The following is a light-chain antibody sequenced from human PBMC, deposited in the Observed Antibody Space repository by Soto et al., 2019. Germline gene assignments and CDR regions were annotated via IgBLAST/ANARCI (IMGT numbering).Light chain of an antibody. V-gene: IGKV3-15*01. J-gene: IGKJ5*01. CDR1: QSVSYN. Sequence: EIVMTQSPATLSVSPGERATLSCRASQSVSYNLAWYQHKPGQAPRLLIFGASTRATGIPARFSGSGSGTVFILTISSLQSEYFAFYYCQQYNHYVTFGQGTRLEIK. CDR2: GAS. CDR3: QQYNHYVT.